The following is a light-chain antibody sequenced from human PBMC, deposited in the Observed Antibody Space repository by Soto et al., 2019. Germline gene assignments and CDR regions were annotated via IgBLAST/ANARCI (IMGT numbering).Light chain of an antibody. Sequence: QSALTQPPSASGSPGQSVAISCTGTSSDVGGYNYVSWYQQHPGKAPKLMIYEVNKRPSGVPDRFSGSKSGNMASLTVSGLQAEDEADYYCNSYAGSSNVFGTGTKLTVL. CDR2: EVN. CDR3: NSYAGSSNV. J-gene: IGLJ1*01. V-gene: IGLV2-8*01. CDR1: SSDVGGYNY.